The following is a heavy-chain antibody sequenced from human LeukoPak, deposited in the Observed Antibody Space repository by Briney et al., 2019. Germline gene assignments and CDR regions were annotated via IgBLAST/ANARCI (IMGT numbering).Heavy chain of an antibody. J-gene: IGHJ4*02. CDR3: ARDRAGDRGNFFDY. Sequence: ASVKVSCKASGYSFTDYYIHWVRQAPGQGLEWIGWMNPNGGATNYAQKFRGRVTLTRDTSVSTAYMELTGLTSDDTAVYYCARDRAGDRGNFFDYWGQGTLVTVSS. CDR2: MNPNGGAT. V-gene: IGHV1-2*02. D-gene: IGHD7-27*01. CDR1: GYSFTDYY.